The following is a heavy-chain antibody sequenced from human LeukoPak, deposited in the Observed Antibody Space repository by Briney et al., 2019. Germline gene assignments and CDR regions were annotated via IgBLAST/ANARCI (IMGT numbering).Heavy chain of an antibody. CDR3: ATGPNTSPFDY. J-gene: IGHJ4*02. CDR2: ISSGSGTI. V-gene: IGHV3-48*01. Sequence: GSLRLSCAASGFTFSTSGMNWVRQAPGKGLEWISYISSGSGTIYYADSVKGRFTISKDTAKNSLSLQMNSLRVEDTAVYYCATGPNTSPFDYWGQGTLVTVSS. D-gene: IGHD2-2*01. CDR1: GFTFSTSG.